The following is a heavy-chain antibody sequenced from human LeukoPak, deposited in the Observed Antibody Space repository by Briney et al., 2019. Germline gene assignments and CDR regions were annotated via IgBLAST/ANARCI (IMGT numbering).Heavy chain of an antibody. Sequence: ETLSLTCAVYGGSFSGYYWSWIRQPPGKGLEWIGEINHSGSTNYNPSLKSRVTISVDTSKNQFSLKLNSVTAADTAVYYCARASGYGTDYGEYDRRFDYWGQGALVTVSS. D-gene: IGHD4-17*01. CDR2: INHSGST. CDR1: GGSFSGYY. V-gene: IGHV4-34*01. CDR3: ARASGYGTDYGEYDRRFDY. J-gene: IGHJ4*02.